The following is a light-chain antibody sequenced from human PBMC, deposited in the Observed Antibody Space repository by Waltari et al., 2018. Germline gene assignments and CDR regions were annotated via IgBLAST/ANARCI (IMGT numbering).Light chain of an antibody. CDR1: SSDVGGYNY. Sequence: QSALTQPPSASGSPGQSVTISCTGTSSDVGGYNYVSWYQQYPGKVPKLVIFEVSKRPSGVPDRFSGSRTGNTASLTVSGLQAEDEAYYYCSSYAGSNTYVLFGGGTKLTVL. V-gene: IGLV2-8*01. CDR3: SSYAGSNTYVL. CDR2: EVS. J-gene: IGLJ3*02.